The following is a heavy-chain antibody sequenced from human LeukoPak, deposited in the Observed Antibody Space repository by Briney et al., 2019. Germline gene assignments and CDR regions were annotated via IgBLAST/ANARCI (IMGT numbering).Heavy chain of an antibody. CDR2: INNDGSST. J-gene: IGHJ4*02. CDR1: GFTFSHYW. Sequence: PGGSLRLSCAAPGFTFSHYWMHWVRQVPGKGLVWVSHINNDGSSTTYADSVKGRFTISRDNAKNTLYLQMNSLRAEDTAVYYCARERSGWLFDYWGQGTLVTVSS. V-gene: IGHV3-74*01. CDR3: ARERSGWLFDY. D-gene: IGHD6-19*01.